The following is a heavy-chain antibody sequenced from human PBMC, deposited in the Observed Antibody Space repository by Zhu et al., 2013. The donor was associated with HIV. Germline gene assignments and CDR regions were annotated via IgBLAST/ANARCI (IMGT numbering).Heavy chain of an antibody. CDR1: GGTFTHYA. CDR3: ARREKTHDGSNLFDY. V-gene: IGHV1-69*01. D-gene: IGHD4-4*01. J-gene: IGHJ4*01. Sequence: QVRLMQSGPEVKRPGSSIRVSCTASGGTFTHYAVNWVRQAPGQGFEWMGGVIPFFRVTNYAQNFKGRLTLSADESTNTDYMDLTGLTSEDTAVYFCARREKTHDGSNLFDYWGQGTLVSVSA. CDR2: VIPFFRVT.